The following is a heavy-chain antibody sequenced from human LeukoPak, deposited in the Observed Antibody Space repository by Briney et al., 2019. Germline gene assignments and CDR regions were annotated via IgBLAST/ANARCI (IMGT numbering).Heavy chain of an antibody. CDR1: GFTFSDYY. J-gene: IGHJ4*02. D-gene: IGHD3-22*01. Sequence: GGSLRLSCAASGFTFSDYYMRWVRQAPGKGLEWVSYITSSSSYTNYADSVKGRFTISRDNAKNSLYLQMNSLRAEDTAVYYCARGPTYYYDSSGYSYWGQGTLVTVSS. CDR3: ARGPTYYYDSSGYSY. CDR2: ITSSSSYT. V-gene: IGHV3-11*05.